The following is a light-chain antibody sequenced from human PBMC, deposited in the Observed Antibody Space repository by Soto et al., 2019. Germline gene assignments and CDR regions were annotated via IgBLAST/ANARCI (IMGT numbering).Light chain of an antibody. J-gene: IGLJ2*01. CDR3: SSYAGSRVV. Sequence: QSALTQPPSASGSPGQSVTISCTGTSSDVGGYNYVSWYQQHPGKAPKLMIYEVSKRPSGVPDRFSGSKSGNTASLTVSGLQAEDEADYYCSSYAGSRVVFGGGNKLTVL. CDR1: SSDVGGYNY. CDR2: EVS. V-gene: IGLV2-8*01.